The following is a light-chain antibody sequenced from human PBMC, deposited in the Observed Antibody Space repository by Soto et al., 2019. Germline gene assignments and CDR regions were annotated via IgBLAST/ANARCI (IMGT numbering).Light chain of an antibody. J-gene: IGLJ1*01. Sequence: QSVLTQPPSVSGSPGQSVTISCTGTSSDVGNYSRVSWYQQPPGTAPKLMIYDVSDRPSGVPHRFSGSKSGNTASLTISGLQAEDEADYYCSSYTSSDTYVFGTGTKVTVL. CDR2: DVS. CDR1: SSDVGNYSR. CDR3: SSYTSSDTYV. V-gene: IGLV2-18*02.